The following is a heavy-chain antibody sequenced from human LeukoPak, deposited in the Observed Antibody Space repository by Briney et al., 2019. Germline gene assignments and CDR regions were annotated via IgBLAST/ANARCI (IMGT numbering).Heavy chain of an antibody. V-gene: IGHV1-2*06. Sequence: ASVKVSCKASGYTFTGYYMHWVRQAPGQGLEWMGRINRNSGGTNYAQKLQGRGTMTRDTSLSIAYMELSRLRSDDTAVYYCARILLYCSGGSCSDYWGQGTLVTVSS. CDR3: ARILLYCSGGSCSDY. CDR1: GYTFTGYY. CDR2: INRNSGGT. J-gene: IGHJ4*02. D-gene: IGHD2-15*01.